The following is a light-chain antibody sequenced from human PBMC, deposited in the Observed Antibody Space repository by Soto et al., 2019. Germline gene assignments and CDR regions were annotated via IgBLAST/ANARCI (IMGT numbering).Light chain of an antibody. V-gene: IGLV2-23*01. CDR2: EGS. CDR1: RSDVGSYNL. CDR3: GSYAGSSNWV. Sequence: QSALTQPASVSGSPGQSITLSCTGTRSDVGSYNLVSWDQQHLGKAPKLMIYEGSKRPSGVSNRFSGSKSGNTASLTISGLQAEDEADYYCGSYAGSSNWVFGGGTKRTVL. J-gene: IGLJ3*02.